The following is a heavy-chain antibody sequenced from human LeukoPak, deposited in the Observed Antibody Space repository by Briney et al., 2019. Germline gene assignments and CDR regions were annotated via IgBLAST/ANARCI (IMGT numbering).Heavy chain of an antibody. V-gene: IGHV1-2*02. Sequence: ASVKVSCKASGYTFTGYYMHWVRQAPGQGLEWMGWINPNSGGTNYAQKFQGRVTITRDTSASTAYMELSSLRSEDMAVYYCARSMGVRGVITNLFDYWGQRTLVTVSS. CDR2: INPNSGGT. J-gene: IGHJ4*02. D-gene: IGHD3-10*01. CDR1: GYTFTGYY. CDR3: ARSMGVRGVITNLFDY.